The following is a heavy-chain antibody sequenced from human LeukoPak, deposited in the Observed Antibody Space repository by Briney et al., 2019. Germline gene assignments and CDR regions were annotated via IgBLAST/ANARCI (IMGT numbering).Heavy chain of an antibody. J-gene: IGHJ4*02. CDR1: GFPFSGYS. V-gene: IGHV3-21*01. CDR2: MSILSGIT. D-gene: IGHD6-6*01. Sequence: GGSLRLSCAGSGFPFSGYSMNWVRQTPGRGLEWVSSMSILSGITYYAESVKGRFTVSRDNAKNLLHLQMNSLRVEDTAIYYCAREFEYSTSGAGYWGQGTLVTVSS. CDR3: AREFEYSTSGAGY.